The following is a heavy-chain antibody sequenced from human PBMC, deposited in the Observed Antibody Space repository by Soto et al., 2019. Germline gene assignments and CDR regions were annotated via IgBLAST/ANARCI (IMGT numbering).Heavy chain of an antibody. CDR2: IYWNDDK. CDR3: AHRRGYYGSGSYGY. V-gene: IGHV2-5*01. CDR1: GFSLSTSGVG. Sequence: QITLKESGPTLVKPTQPLTLTCTFSGFSLSTSGVGVGWIRQPPGKALEWLALIYWNDDKRYSPSLKSRLTITEETSKNQVVLRKTNMDPVDTATYYCAHRRGYYGSGSYGYWGQGTLVTVSS. D-gene: IGHD3-10*01. J-gene: IGHJ4*02.